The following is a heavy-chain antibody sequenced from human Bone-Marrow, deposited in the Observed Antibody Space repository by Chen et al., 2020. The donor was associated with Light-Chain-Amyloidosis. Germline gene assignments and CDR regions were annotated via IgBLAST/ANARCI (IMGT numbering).Heavy chain of an antibody. CDR2: IRSKANTYAT. CDR3: ARGYHDGSAYHDY. CDR1: GFTFGYSE. Sequence: EVQLVQSGGGLVQPGGSLKISCVASGFTFGYSELHWVRQASGKGLEWLGRIRSKANTYATAYAASVKGRFTMSRDDSTNTAYLEINGLKTEDTAVYYCARGYHDGSAYHDYWGQGTLVTVSS. V-gene: IGHV3-73*02. J-gene: IGHJ4*02. D-gene: IGHD3-22*01.